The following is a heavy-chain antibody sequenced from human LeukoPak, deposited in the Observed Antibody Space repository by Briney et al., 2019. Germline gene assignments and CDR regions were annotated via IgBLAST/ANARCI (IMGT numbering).Heavy chain of an antibody. CDR1: GGSISGSIYY. Sequence: SETLSLTCTVSGGSISGSIYYWGWIRQPPGKGLEWIGSIYYSGSTYYSPSLKSRVTISVDTSKNQFSLKLSSVTAADTAVYYCARVCSTLADLWSTFDYWGQGTLVTVSS. CDR2: IYYSGST. CDR3: ARVCSTLADLWSTFDY. V-gene: IGHV4-39*07. D-gene: IGHD3-3*01. J-gene: IGHJ4*02.